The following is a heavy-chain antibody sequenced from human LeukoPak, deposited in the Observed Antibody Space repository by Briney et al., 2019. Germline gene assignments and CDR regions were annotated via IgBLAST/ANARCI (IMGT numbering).Heavy chain of an antibody. CDR1: GFTFTTYG. CDR3: ARDVYYYDSSAYYYFDY. V-gene: IGHV1-18*01. CDR2: ISAYNGNT. Sequence: VASVKVSCKASGFTFTTYGITWVRQAPGQGLEWVGWISAYNGNTNYAQKLQGRVTMTTDTSTSTAYMEMRSLRSDGTAVYYCARDVYYYDSSAYYYFDYWGQGTPVAVSS. D-gene: IGHD3-22*01. J-gene: IGHJ4*02.